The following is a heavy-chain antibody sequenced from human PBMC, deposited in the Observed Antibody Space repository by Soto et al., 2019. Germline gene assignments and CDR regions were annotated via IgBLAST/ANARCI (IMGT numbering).Heavy chain of an antibody. CDR1: GGSISNVAYS. CDR3: ARDRSITRPITGPFDS. CDR2: IYPSGMP. Sequence: SETLSLTCRVSGGSISNVAYSWSWIRQPPGKDLEWIGYIYPSGMPFYNPSLKSRVTISIDRSNDQFSLNLSSVTAADTAVYYCARDRSITRPITGPFDSWGQGTLVTVSS. V-gene: IGHV4-30-2*01. J-gene: IGHJ4*02. D-gene: IGHD1-20*01.